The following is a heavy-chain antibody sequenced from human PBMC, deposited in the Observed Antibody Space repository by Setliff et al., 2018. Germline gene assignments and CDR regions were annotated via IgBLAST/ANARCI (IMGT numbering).Heavy chain of an antibody. J-gene: IGHJ4*02. CDR2: ITWDGDRT. Sequence: HPGGSLSLSCEASEFTFDDYAMHWVRQAPGKGLEWVSLITWDGDRTYYADSVKGRFTISRDNYKNSLFLQMNSLRAEDTGLYYCVKDIGRSGYGGDSWGQGTLVTVSS. V-gene: IGHV3-43D*04. CDR1: EFTFDDYA. D-gene: IGHD5-12*01. CDR3: VKDIGRSGYGGDS.